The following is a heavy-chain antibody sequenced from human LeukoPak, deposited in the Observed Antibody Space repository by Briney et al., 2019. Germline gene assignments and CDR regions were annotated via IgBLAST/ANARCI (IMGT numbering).Heavy chain of an antibody. CDR1: GFTFSDYY. Sequence: GGSLRLSCAASGFTFSDYYVSWIRQAPGKGLEWVSYISSGSAYSRYADSVKGRFTISRDNAKNSLYLQMNSLRAEDTAVYYCARAAVVEVPAATDCWGQGTLVTVSS. D-gene: IGHD2-2*01. J-gene: IGHJ4*02. V-gene: IGHV3-11*05. CDR2: ISSGSAYS. CDR3: ARAAVVEVPAATDC.